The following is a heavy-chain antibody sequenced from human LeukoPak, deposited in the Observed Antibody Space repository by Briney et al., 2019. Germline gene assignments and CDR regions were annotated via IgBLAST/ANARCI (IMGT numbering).Heavy chain of an antibody. CDR3: ARSARDSEYTNMDS. CDR1: GFTVSSNY. D-gene: IGHD5-18*01. CDR2: IYSGGST. V-gene: IGHV3-66*01. Sequence: GGSLRLSCAASGFTVSSNYMSWVRQAPGKGLEWVSVIYSGGSTYYADSVKGRFTISRDNSKNTLYLQMNSLRAEDTAVYYCARSARDSEYTNMDSWGQGTLVTVSS. J-gene: IGHJ4*02.